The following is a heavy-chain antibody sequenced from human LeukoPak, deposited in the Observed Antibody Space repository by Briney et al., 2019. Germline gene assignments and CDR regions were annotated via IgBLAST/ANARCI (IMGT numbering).Heavy chain of an antibody. CDR1: GFTVSSNY. CDR2: IYSGGST. D-gene: IGHD3-3*01. J-gene: IGHJ4*02. CDR3: ARLEWLLYFYFDY. V-gene: IGHV3-66*02. Sequence: GGSLRLSCAASGFTVSSNYMSWVRQAPGKGLEWVSVIYSGGSTYYADSVKGRFTIYRDNSKNTLYLQMNSLRAEDTAVYYCARLEWLLYFYFDYWGQGTLVTVSS.